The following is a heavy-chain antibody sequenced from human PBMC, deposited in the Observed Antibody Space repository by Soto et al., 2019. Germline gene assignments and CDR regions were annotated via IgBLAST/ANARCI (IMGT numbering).Heavy chain of an antibody. J-gene: IGHJ4*02. D-gene: IGHD2-2*01. CDR2: ISHDGINK. V-gene: IGHV3-30-3*01. CDR1: GFTFSSYA. Sequence: QVLLVDSGGGVVQPGRSLRLSCAASGFTFSSYAMNWVRQAPGKGLEWVALISHDGINKYYADSVRGRLTISRDSSTNTLYLQMNSLRAADTAVYYCGRCTSTSCHLGSDYWGQGTLVTVSS. CDR3: GRCTSTSCHLGSDY.